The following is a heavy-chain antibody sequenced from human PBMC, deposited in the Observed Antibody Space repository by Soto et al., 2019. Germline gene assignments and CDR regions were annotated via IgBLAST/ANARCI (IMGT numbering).Heavy chain of an antibody. Sequence: QVQLVQSGAEVKKPGSSVKVSCKASGGTFSSYAISWVRQAPGQGLEWMGGIIPIFGTANYAQKFHGRVTITTDDPTSTAYMELGSLRSEDTGVYYCASGEECRESTSCYYEYFQHWGQSTLGIVSS. V-gene: IGHV1-69*01. D-gene: IGHD2-2*01. J-gene: IGHJ1*01. CDR3: ASGEECRESTSCYYEYFQH. CDR2: IIPIFGTA. CDR1: GGTFSSYA.